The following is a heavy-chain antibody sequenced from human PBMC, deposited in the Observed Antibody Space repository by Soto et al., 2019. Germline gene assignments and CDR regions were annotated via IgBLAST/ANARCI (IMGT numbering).Heavy chain of an antibody. D-gene: IGHD3-22*01. CDR1: GYSFTSYW. V-gene: IGHV5-51*01. Sequence: PGESLKISCKGSGYSFTSYWIGWVRQMPGKGLEWMGIIYPGDSDTRYSPSFQGQVTISADKSISTAYLQWSSLKASDTAMYYCARLYYYDSSGYYPPPWFDPWGQGNLVTVSS. J-gene: IGHJ5*02. CDR3: ARLYYYDSSGYYPPPWFDP. CDR2: IYPGDSDT.